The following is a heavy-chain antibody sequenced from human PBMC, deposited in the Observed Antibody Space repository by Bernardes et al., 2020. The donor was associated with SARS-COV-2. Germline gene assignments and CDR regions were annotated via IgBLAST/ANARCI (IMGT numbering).Heavy chain of an antibody. J-gene: IGHJ4*02. CDR2: FDPEDGET. Sequence: SVKVSCKVSGYTLTELSMHWVRQAPGKGLEWMGGFDPEDGETIYAQKFQGRVTMTEETSTETVYMEPGSLRSEDTAEYYCETAPTYCGGDCYPRFDDWGQGTLVTVSS. V-gene: IGHV1-24*01. CDR3: ETAPTYCGGDCYPRFDD. D-gene: IGHD2-21*02. CDR1: GYTLTELS.